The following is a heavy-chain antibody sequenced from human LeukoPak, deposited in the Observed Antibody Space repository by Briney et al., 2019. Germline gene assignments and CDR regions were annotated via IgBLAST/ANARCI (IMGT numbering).Heavy chain of an antibody. D-gene: IGHD5-24*01. CDR3: ARERDGYNYGAFDI. CDR1: GGSISSGGYS. CDR2: IYHSGST. Sequence: SQTLSLTCAVSGGSISSGGYSWSWIRQPPGKGLEWIGYIYHSGSTYYNPSLKSRVTISVDTSKNQFSLKLSSVTAADTAVYYCARERDGYNYGAFDIWGQGTMVTVSS. J-gene: IGHJ3*02. V-gene: IGHV4-30-2*01.